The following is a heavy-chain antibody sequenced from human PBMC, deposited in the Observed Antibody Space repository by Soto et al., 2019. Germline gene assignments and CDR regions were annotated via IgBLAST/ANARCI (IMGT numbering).Heavy chain of an antibody. CDR1: GGSVSSDSYY. CDR3: ARQGDAFDI. V-gene: IGHV4-61*01. J-gene: IGHJ3*02. Sequence: QVQLQESGPGLVKPSETLSLTCAVSGGSVSSDSYYWNWIRQPPGKGLEWIGYIHYSGSTNYNPSLGRRVTLSVDPSKNQSSLKMRSVTAADTAVYYCARQGDAFDIWGQGTMVTVSS. CDR2: IHYSGST.